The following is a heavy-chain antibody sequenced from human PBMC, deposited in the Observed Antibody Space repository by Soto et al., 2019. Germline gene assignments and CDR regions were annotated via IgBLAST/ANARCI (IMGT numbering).Heavy chain of an antibody. CDR2: IYNSGST. CDR3: ARRTGATGVGVGSYYDYMDV. D-gene: IGHD1-26*01. V-gene: IGHV4-59*08. J-gene: IGHJ6*03. CDR1: GASISSYY. Sequence: SDTLSLTCTVSGASISSYYWSWIRQAPEKGLEWIGYIYNSGSTNYNPSLKSRVTISVDTSKNQFSLNLSSVTAADTAVYYCARRTGATGVGVGSYYDYMDVWGKGTTVT.